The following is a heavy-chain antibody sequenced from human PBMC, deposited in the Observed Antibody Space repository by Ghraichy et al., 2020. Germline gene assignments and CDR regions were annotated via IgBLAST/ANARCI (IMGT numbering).Heavy chain of an antibody. CDR1: GFTFSSYW. J-gene: IGHJ6*03. CDR2: IKQDGSEK. CDR3: ARDSVPPGLSYVGNYEPHYYYMDV. V-gene: IGHV3-7*01. D-gene: IGHD1-7*01. Sequence: GGSLRLSCAASGFTFSSYWMSWVRQAPGKGLEWVANIKQDGSEKYYVDSVKGRFTISRDIAKNSLYLQMNSLRAEDTAVYYCARDSVPPGLSYVGNYEPHYYYMDVWGKGTTVTVSS.